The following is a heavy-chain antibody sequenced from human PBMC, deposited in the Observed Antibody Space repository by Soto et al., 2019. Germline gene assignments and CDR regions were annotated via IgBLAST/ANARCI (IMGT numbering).Heavy chain of an antibody. V-gene: IGHV3-23*01. D-gene: IGHD3-3*01. CDR1: GFTFSSYA. CDR2: ISGSGGST. CDR3: AKPDFWSGYYLHFDY. Sequence: PGGSLRLSCAASGFTFSSYAMSWVRQAPGKGLEWVSAISGSGGSTYYADSVKGRFTISRDNSKNTLYLQMNSLRAEDTAVYYWAKPDFWSGYYLHFDYWGQGTLVTVSS. J-gene: IGHJ4*02.